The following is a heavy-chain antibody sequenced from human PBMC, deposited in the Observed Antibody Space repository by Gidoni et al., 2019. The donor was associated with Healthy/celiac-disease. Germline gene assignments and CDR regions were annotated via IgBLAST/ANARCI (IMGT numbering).Heavy chain of an antibody. Sequence: AMHWVRQAPGKGLEWVAVISYDGSNKYYADSVKGRFTISRDNSKNTLYLQMNSLRAEETAVYYCARDTISGIVATVGYRYCDLWGRGTRVTVSS. D-gene: IGHD5-12*01. CDR2: ISYDGSNK. CDR3: ARDTISGIVATVGYRYCDL. CDR1: A. V-gene: IGHV3-30-3*01. J-gene: IGHJ2*01.